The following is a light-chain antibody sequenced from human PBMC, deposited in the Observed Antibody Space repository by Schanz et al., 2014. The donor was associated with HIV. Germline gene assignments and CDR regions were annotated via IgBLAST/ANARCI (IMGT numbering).Light chain of an antibody. V-gene: IGKV3-15*01. Sequence: ETVMTQSPATLSVSPGEGATLSCRASQTVGTRLAWYQQKPGQAPRLLISGASTRATGVPARFSGGGSGTXFTITTSRLEPXXXXXXYCHHYGDSRGTFGGGTEVDI. J-gene: IGKJ4*02. CDR1: QTVGTR. CDR2: GAS. CDR3: HHYGDSRGT.